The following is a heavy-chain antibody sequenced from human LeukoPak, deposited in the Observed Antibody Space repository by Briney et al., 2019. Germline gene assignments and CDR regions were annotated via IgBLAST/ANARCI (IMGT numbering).Heavy chain of an antibody. D-gene: IGHD4-17*01. CDR3: ARVLVTTWGTNWFDP. V-gene: IGHV1-2*02. J-gene: IGHJ5*02. CDR2: INPNSGGT. Sequence: ASVNVSCKASGYTFTGHYMHWVRQAPGQGLEWMGLINPNSGGTNYTQKFQGRVTMTTDTSTSTAYMELRNLRSDDTAVYYCARVLVTTWGTNWFDPWGQGTLVTVSS. CDR1: GYTFTGHY.